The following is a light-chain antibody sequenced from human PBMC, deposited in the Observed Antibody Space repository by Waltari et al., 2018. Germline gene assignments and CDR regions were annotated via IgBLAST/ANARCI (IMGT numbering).Light chain of an antibody. J-gene: IGLJ2*01. Sequence: QSVVTQPASVSGSPGQSISISCTGTSNAIGPYDYVSWYQQHPGRAPQLVIYDVSVRPSGVSIRFSGSKSGNTASLTISGLQAEDEALYYCSSYTLTNPVVFGGGTKLTVL. V-gene: IGLV2-14*03. CDR3: SSYTLTNPVV. CDR2: DVS. CDR1: SNAIGPYDY.